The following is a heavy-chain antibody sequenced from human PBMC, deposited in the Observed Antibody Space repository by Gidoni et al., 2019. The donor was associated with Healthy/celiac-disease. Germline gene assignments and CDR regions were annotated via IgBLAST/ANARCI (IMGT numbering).Heavy chain of an antibody. V-gene: IGHV3-7*05. CDR1: GFTFSSYW. D-gene: IGHD1-26*01. CDR2: IKQDGSEK. J-gene: IGHJ4*02. Sequence: EVQLVESGGGLVQPGGSLRLSCEASGFTFSSYWMSWVRQAPGKGLEWVANIKQDGSEKYYVDSVKGRFTISRDNAKNSLYLQMNSLRAEDTAVYYCARDKWGSGVTDYWGQGTLVTVSS. CDR3: ARDKWGSGVTDY.